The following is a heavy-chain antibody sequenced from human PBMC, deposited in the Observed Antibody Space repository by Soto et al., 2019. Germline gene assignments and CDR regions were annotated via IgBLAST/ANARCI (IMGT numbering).Heavy chain of an antibody. CDR3: ARGHYYGMDV. CDR1: GFTFSGHW. Sequence: EVQLVESGGGLLQPGGSLRLSCAASGFTFSGHWMHWVRQAPGKGLVWVSRINSGGSNTTYADSVKGRFTISRDNAKNTLYLQMNSLRAEDTAVYYCARGHYYGMDVWGQGTTVTVSS. V-gene: IGHV3-74*01. J-gene: IGHJ6*02. CDR2: INSGGSNT.